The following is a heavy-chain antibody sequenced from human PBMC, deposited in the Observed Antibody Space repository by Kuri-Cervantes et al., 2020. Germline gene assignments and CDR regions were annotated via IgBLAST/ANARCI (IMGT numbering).Heavy chain of an antibody. CDR3: ARAGIHDYGGNPAFHFDY. CDR1: GYTFTSYG. Sequence: ASVKVSCKASGYTFTSYGISWVRQAPGQGLEWMGWISAYNGNTNYAQKLQGRVTMTTDTSTSTAYMELRSLRSDDTAVYYCARAGIHDYGGNPAFHFDYWGQGTLVTVSS. J-gene: IGHJ4*02. CDR2: ISAYNGNT. V-gene: IGHV1-18*01. D-gene: IGHD4-23*01.